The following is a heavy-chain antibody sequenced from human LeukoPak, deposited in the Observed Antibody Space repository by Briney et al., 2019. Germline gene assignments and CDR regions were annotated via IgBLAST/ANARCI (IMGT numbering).Heavy chain of an antibody. CDR2: IKQDGSEK. CDR1: GFTFSSYW. V-gene: IGHV3-7*01. J-gene: IGHJ5*02. Sequence: GGSLSLSCAASGFTFSSYWMSWVRQAPGKGLEWVANIKQDGSEKYYVDSVKGRFTISRDNAKNSLYLQMNSLRAEDTAVYYCARGRGLREDWFDPWGQGTLVTVSS. D-gene: IGHD5-12*01. CDR3: ARGRGLREDWFDP.